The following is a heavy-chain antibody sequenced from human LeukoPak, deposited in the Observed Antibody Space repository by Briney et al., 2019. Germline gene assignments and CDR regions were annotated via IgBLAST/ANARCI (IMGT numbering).Heavy chain of an antibody. Sequence: GGSLRLSCTASGFTFSNFWMGWVRQAPGKGLEWVANIKQDETEKFYLGSVKGRFTISRDNAKNSLYLQMNSLRAEDTAVYYCARRPLTFGGLNYWGQGTLVTVSS. CDR3: ARRPLTFGGLNY. CDR1: GFTFSNFW. J-gene: IGHJ4*02. V-gene: IGHV3-7*03. CDR2: IKQDETEK. D-gene: IGHD3-16*01.